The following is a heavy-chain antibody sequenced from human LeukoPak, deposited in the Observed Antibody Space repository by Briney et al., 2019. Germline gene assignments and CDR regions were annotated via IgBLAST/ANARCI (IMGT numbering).Heavy chain of an antibody. CDR1: GFTFSGSA. CDR2: IRSKANSYAT. D-gene: IGHD2-15*01. CDR3: TRQVVVAATPNWFDP. V-gene: IGHV3-73*01. Sequence: GGSLRLSCAASGFTFSGSAMHWVRQASGKGLEWVGRIRSKANSYATAYAASVKGRFTISRDDSKNAAYLKMNSLKTEDTALYYCTRQVVVAATPNWFDPWGQGTLVTVSS. J-gene: IGHJ5*02.